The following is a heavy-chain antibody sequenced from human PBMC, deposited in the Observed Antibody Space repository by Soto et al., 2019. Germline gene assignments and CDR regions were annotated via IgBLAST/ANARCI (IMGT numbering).Heavy chain of an antibody. CDR3: AKTEPAGYSSGWSDY. Sequence: PWGSLRLSCAASGFTFSSYAMSWVRQAPGKGLEWVSAISGSGGSTYYADSVKGRFTISRDNSKNTLYLQMNSLRAEDTAVYYCAKTEPAGYSSGWSDYWGQGTLVTVSS. CDR1: GFTFSSYA. D-gene: IGHD6-19*01. V-gene: IGHV3-23*01. CDR2: ISGSGGST. J-gene: IGHJ4*02.